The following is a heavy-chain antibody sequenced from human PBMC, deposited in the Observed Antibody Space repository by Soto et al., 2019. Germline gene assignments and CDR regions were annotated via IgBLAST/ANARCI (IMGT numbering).Heavy chain of an antibody. D-gene: IGHD3-16*01. CDR1: GGTFSSYA. J-gene: IGHJ3*01. CDR2: IIPIFGTA. CDR3: AGGGDSSMIRFGGAMGAFDL. V-gene: IGHV1-69*06. Sequence: QVQLVQSGAEVKKPGSSVKVSCKASGGTFSSYAISWVRQAPGQGLEWVGGIIPIFGTANYAQKFQGRVTITADKSTSTAYMELRNLRTEDTAVYYCAGGGDSSMIRFGGAMGAFDLWGQGTMVTVSS.